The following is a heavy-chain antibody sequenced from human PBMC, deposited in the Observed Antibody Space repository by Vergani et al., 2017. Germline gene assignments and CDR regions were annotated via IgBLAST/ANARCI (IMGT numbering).Heavy chain of an antibody. Sequence: QVQLVESGGGVVQPGRSLRLSCATSGFTLTSYGIHWVRQAPGKGPEWVAVTWFDGRNKFYSNSVKGRFIISRDNSKDIVYLQMNILRVEDTAVYYCARDRRIMYNWFDPWGQGTLVTVSS. J-gene: IGHJ5*02. CDR2: TWFDGRNK. CDR3: ARDRRIMYNWFDP. V-gene: IGHV3-33*04. CDR1: GFTLTSYG.